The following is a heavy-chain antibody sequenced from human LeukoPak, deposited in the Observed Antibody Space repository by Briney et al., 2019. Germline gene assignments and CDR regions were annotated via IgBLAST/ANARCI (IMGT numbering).Heavy chain of an antibody. CDR1: GFTFSSYG. D-gene: IGHD6-13*01. J-gene: IGHJ6*03. CDR2: IYSGGST. V-gene: IGHV3-66*01. Sequence: GGTLRLSCAASGFTFSSYGMSWVRQAPGKGLEWVSVIYSGGSTYYADSVKGRFTISRDNSKNTLYLQMNSLRAEDTAVYYCARDFIAAAYYYMDVWGKGTTVTISS. CDR3: ARDFIAAAYYYMDV.